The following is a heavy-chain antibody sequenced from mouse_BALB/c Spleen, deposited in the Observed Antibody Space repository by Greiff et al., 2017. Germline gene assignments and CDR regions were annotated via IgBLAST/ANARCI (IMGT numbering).Heavy chain of an antibody. CDR2: IFPGTGTT. J-gene: IGHJ4*01. CDR1: GYTFTSYW. CDR3: MRMDY. V-gene: IGHV1S132*01. Sequence: QVHVKQSGAELVKPGASVKLSCKTSGYTFTSYWIQWVKQRPGQGLGWIGEIFPGTGTTYYNEKFKGKATLTIDTSSSTAYMQLSSLTSEDSAVYFCMRMDYWGQGTSVTVSS.